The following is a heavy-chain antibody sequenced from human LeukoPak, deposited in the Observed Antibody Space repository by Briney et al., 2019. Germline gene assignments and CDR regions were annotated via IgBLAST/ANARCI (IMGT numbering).Heavy chain of an antibody. D-gene: IGHD1-1*01. CDR2: INPNSGGT. CDR1: GYPFSSHG. Sequence: GASVKVSCKASGYPFSSHGITWVRQAPGQGLEWVGRINPNSGGTSFARKFQGSVTMTRDTSISTAYMKLSRLRSDDTAVYYCARGLENFDCWGQGTLVTVSS. V-gene: IGHV1-2*06. J-gene: IGHJ4*02. CDR3: ARGLENFDC.